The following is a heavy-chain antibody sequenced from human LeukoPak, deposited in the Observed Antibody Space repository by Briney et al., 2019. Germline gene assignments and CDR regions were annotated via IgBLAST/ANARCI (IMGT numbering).Heavy chain of an antibody. V-gene: IGHV3-15*01. J-gene: IGHJ4*02. D-gene: IGHD6-13*01. CDR1: GFTFSSAW. Sequence: GGSLRLSCAASGFTFSSAWMSWVRQAPGTGLEWVGHIKRKIDGGTTDYAAPVKGRFTISRDDSKNTVYLQMNSLKIEDTAVYYCTTGYGSNWYGWGQGTLVTVSS. CDR3: TTGYGSNWYG. CDR2: IKRKIDGGTT.